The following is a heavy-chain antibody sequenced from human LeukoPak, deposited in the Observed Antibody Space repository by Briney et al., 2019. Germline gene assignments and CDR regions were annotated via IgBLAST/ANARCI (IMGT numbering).Heavy chain of an antibody. CDR2: IYYSGST. Sequence: SETLSLTCTVSGGSISSYYWSWIRQPPGKGLEWIGYIYYSGSTNYNPSLKSRVTISVDTSKNQFSLKLSSVTAADTAVYYCARKYSSGWQYFDYWGQGTLVTVSS. V-gene: IGHV4-59*01. D-gene: IGHD6-19*01. J-gene: IGHJ4*02. CDR1: GGSISSYY. CDR3: ARKYSSGWQYFDY.